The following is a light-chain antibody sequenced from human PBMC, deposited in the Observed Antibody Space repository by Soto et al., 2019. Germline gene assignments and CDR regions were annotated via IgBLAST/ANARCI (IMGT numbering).Light chain of an antibody. Sequence: QSALTQPASVSGSPGQKITISCTGTSSDVGGYNYVSWYQQPPGTAPKLLIYAVNDRPSGISDRFSGSKSDTTASLTISGLQAEDEADYYCSSYTSSRSAFVFGGGTKLTVL. CDR3: SSYTSSRSAFV. V-gene: IGLV2-14*01. CDR1: SSDVGGYNY. J-gene: IGLJ2*01. CDR2: AVN.